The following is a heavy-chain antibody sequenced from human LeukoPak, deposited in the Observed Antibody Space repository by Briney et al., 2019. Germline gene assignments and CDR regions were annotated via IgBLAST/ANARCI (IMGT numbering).Heavy chain of an antibody. CDR3: ARGIFEYRSSSDSG. D-gene: IGHD6-6*01. V-gene: IGHV3-66*01. CDR2: IYSGGST. Sequence: PGGSLRLSCAASGFTVSSNYMSWVRQAPGKGLEWVSVIYSGGSTYYADSVKGRFTISRDNSKNTLYLQMNSLRAEDTAVYYCARGIFEYRSSSDSGWGQGNLVTVSS. CDR1: GFTVSSNY. J-gene: IGHJ4*02.